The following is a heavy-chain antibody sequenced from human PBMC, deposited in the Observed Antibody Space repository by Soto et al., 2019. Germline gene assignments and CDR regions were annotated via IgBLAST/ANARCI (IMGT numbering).Heavy chain of an antibody. CDR1: GYTFTSCG. CDR2: ISAYNGNT. CDR3: AGLTAGSYNTYYFYYRMDV. V-gene: IGHV1-18*04. D-gene: IGHD2-15*01. J-gene: IGHJ6*02. Sequence: ASVKVSCKASGYTFTSCGISWVRQAPGQGLDWMGWISAYNGNTKYAQDLQGRVTMTTDTSTSTAYMELRSLISDDTAVYYCAGLTAGSYNTYYFYYRMDVGGQGTTVSVS.